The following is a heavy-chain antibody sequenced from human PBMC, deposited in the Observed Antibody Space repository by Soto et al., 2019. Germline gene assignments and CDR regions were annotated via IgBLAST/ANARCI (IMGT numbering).Heavy chain of an antibody. D-gene: IGHD1-7*01. V-gene: IGHV4-4*02. CDR3: ASRDPGTSVDY. CDR1: GGSFTSNNW. J-gene: IGHJ4*02. CDR2: IYRTGST. Sequence: SETLSLTCAVSGGSFTSNNWWTWVRQPPGQGLEWIGEIYRTGSTNYNPSLKSRVTISLDKSENQFSLKVTSLTAADTAVYYCASRDPGTSVDYWGQGTSVTVSS.